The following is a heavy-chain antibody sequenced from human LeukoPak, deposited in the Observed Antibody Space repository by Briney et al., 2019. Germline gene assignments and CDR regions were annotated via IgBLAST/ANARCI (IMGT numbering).Heavy chain of an antibody. CDR2: VYHSGYT. V-gene: IGHV4-59*01. D-gene: IGHD3-22*01. Sequence: PSETLSLTCSVSNASISSDYWSWFRQSSGKGLEWIGFVYHSGYTNYNPPVKSRATISIDTSKNQFTLTLRSVTAADTAVYFCTRVRVISGYWMDYDTWGQGAPVTVSS. J-gene: IGHJ5*02. CDR1: NASISSDY. CDR3: TRVRVISGYWMDYDT.